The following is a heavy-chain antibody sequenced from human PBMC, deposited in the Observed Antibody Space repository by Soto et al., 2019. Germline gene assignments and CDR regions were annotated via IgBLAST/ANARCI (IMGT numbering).Heavy chain of an antibody. V-gene: IGHV1-69*08. Sequence: QFQLVQSGAEVKKPGSSVKVSCKASGGTFSSYTISWVRQAPGQGLEWMGRIIPILGIANYAQKFQGRVTITADKSTSTAYMELSSLRSEDTAVYYCARDPDYYGSGSTAPFDPWGQGTLVTVSS. CDR3: ARDPDYYGSGSTAPFDP. CDR2: IIPILGIA. D-gene: IGHD3-10*01. CDR1: GGTFSSYT. J-gene: IGHJ5*02.